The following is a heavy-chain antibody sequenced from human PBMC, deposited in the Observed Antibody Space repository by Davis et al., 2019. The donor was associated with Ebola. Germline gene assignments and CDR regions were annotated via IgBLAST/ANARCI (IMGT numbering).Heavy chain of an antibody. D-gene: IGHD3-22*01. J-gene: IGHJ4*02. CDR2: IYYSGST. V-gene: IGHV4-59*01. CDR3: ARVNYYDSSHRD. Sequence: MPGGSLRLSCTVSGGSISSYYWSWIRQPPGKGLEWIGYIYYSGSTNYNPPLKSRVTISVDTSKNQFSLKLSSVTAADTAVYYCARVNYYDSSHRDWGQGTLVTVSS. CDR1: GGSISSYY.